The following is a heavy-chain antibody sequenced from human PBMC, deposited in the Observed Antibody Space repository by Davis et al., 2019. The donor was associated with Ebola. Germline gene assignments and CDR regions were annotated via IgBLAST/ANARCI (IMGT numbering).Heavy chain of an antibody. CDR2: ISSDSDYI. CDR1: GFTFSSYW. V-gene: IGHV3-21*04. J-gene: IGHJ6*04. D-gene: IGHD3-3*01. Sequence: GESLKISCAASGFTFSSYWMSWVRQAPGKGLEWVSSISSDSDYIYYADSTKGRFTISRDNAKNSLYLQMNSLRAEGTAVYYCAKSGLSFGVVKYHYGMDVWGKGTTVTVSS. CDR3: AKSGLSFGVVKYHYGMDV.